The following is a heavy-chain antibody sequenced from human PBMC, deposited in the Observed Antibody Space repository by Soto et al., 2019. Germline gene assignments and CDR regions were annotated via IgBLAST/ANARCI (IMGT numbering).Heavy chain of an antibody. J-gene: IGHJ4*02. V-gene: IGHV3-11*04. Sequence: GGSLRLSCAASGFTFTDYYMSWIRQAPGKGLEWVSYISSSSSTIFYADSVKGRFTISRDNAKNSMYLQMSSLRAEDTAVYYCARLDTYYYDGSGHWGLGTLVTPLL. CDR2: ISSSSSTI. CDR1: GFTFTDYY. CDR3: ARLDTYYYDGSGH. D-gene: IGHD3-22*01.